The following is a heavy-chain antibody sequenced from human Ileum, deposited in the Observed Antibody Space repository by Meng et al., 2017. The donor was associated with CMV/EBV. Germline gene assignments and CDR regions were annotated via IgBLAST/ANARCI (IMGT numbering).Heavy chain of an antibody. CDR2: TTNKAKSYIT. D-gene: IGHD2-15*01. V-gene: IGHV3-72*01. CDR1: GFTISDHH. J-gene: IGHJ4*02. CDR3: VRGDCSRGSCYRGRNSFDY. Sequence: EVQLVESGGGLVQPGGSLRLSCAFSGFTISDHHMDWVRQAPGKGLEWVGRTTNKAKSYITEYAASVKGRFTISRDDLKNSMYLQMNSLKTEDTAVYYCVRGDCSRGSCYRGRNSFDYWGQGTLVTVDS.